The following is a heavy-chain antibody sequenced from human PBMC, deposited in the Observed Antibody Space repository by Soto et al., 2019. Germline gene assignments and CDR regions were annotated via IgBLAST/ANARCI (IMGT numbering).Heavy chain of an antibody. CDR2: ISAYNGNT. D-gene: IGHD2-2*01. J-gene: IGHJ6*03. CDR3: ARDLYSSSTSGYYYYYYYMDV. V-gene: IGHV1-18*01. CDR1: GYTFTSYG. Sequence: ASVKVSCKASGYTFTSYGISWVRQAPGQGLEWMGWISAYNGNTNYAQKLQGRVTMTTDTSTSTAYMELRSLRSDDTAVYYCARDLYSSSTSGYYYYYYYMDVWGKGTTVPVSS.